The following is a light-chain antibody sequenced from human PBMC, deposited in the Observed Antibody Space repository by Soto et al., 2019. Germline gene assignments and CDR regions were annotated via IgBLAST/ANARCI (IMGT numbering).Light chain of an antibody. Sequence: EIVLTQSPATLSLSPGERATLSCRASQSVRSSLAWYQQQPGQAPRLLIFDASNRATGIPPRFSGRGSGTDFTLTINSLEPEDFVVYYCQQRSNWPWTFGQGTKVDIK. J-gene: IGKJ1*01. V-gene: IGKV3-11*01. CDR2: DAS. CDR1: QSVRSS. CDR3: QQRSNWPWT.